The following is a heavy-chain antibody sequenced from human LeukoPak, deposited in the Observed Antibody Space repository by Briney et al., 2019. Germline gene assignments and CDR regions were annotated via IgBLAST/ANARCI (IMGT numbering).Heavy chain of an antibody. V-gene: IGHV4-61*01. D-gene: IGHD3-22*01. CDR1: GGSISSSSYY. Sequence: PSETLSLTCTVSGGSISSSSYYWRWIRQPPGKGLEWIGYIYYSGSTNYNPSLKSRVTISVDTSKNQFSLKLSSVTAADTAVYYCARVNYDSSGYGGRIPFDIWGQGTMVTVSS. J-gene: IGHJ3*02. CDR2: IYYSGST. CDR3: ARVNYDSSGYGGRIPFDI.